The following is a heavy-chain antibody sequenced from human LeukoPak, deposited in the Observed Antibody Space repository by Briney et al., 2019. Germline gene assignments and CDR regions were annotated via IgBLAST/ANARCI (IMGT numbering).Heavy chain of an antibody. J-gene: IGHJ4*02. Sequence: KPSETLSLTCTVSGGSISSYYWSWIRQPPGKGLEWIGYIYYSGSTKYNASLKSRVTISVDTSKIQFSLKLDSVTAADTAVYYCARHGSSSSYYYFDYWGQGTLVTVSS. V-gene: IGHV4-59*08. CDR2: IYYSGST. CDR3: ARHGSSSSYYYFDY. CDR1: GGSISSYY. D-gene: IGHD6-13*01.